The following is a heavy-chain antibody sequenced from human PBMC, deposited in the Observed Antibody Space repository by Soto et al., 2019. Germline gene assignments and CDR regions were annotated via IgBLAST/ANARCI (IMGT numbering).Heavy chain of an antibody. J-gene: IGHJ6*02. CDR3: TRGAGGWNYYYAMDV. V-gene: IGHV3-7*03. Sequence: GGSLRLSCAASGFPFNNYYMTWVRQASGKGLEWVASIKEDGNEKYYVDSVKGRFTISRDNAKNSLSLQMNSLRAEDTAFYFCTRGAGGWNYYYAMDVWGPGATVTVSS. CDR2: IKEDGNEK. D-gene: IGHD1-1*01. CDR1: GFPFNNYY.